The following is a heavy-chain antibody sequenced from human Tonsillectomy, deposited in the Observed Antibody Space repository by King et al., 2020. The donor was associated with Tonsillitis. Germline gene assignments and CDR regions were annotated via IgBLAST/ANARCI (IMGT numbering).Heavy chain of an antibody. V-gene: IGHV4-39*01. CDR2: IYYSGST. CDR1: GGSISSSSYY. J-gene: IGHJ4*02. CDR3: ARHGAVAGKYYFDY. Sequence: LQLQESGPGLVKPSETLSLTCTVSGGSISSSSYYWGWIRQPPGKGLEWIGSIYYSGSTYYNPSLKSRVTISVDTSKNQFSLKLSSETAADTAVYYCARHGAVAGKYYFDYWGQGTLVTVSS. D-gene: IGHD6-19*01.